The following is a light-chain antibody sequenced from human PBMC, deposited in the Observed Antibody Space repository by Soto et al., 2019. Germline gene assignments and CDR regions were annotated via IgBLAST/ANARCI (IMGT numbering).Light chain of an antibody. CDR1: SGDIGSYNR. CDR2: EVT. V-gene: IGLV2-14*01. CDR3: SSYTNITTRVCV. J-gene: IGLJ1*01. Sequence: QSVLTQPASVSGSPGQSITISCTGTSGDIGSYNRVSWYQQHPGKAPKLIIYEVTDRPSGVSNRFSGSKSGNTASLTISGLQAEDEAEYYCSSYTNITTRVCVFGTGTKVTVL.